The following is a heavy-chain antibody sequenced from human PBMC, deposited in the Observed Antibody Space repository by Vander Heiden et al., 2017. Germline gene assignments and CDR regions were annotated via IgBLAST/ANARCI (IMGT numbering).Heavy chain of an antibody. CDR3: AKGGYGDYAGQFDP. V-gene: IGHV3-23*01. CDR1: GFTFSSYA. CDR2: ISGSGGST. J-gene: IGHJ5*02. Sequence: AASGFTFSSYAMSRVRQAPGKGLEWVSAISGSGGSTYYADSVKGRFTISRDNSKNTLYLQMNSLRAEDTAVYYCAKGGYGDYAGQFDPWGQGTLVTVSS. D-gene: IGHD4-17*01.